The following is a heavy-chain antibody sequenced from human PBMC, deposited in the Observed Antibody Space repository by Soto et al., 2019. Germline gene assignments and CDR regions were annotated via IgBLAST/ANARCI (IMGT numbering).Heavy chain of an antibody. J-gene: IGHJ5*02. CDR3: VERAKFVNSPWFDP. V-gene: IGHV4-38-2*02. Sequence: PXGTLALSFTVSGYSINSGDIWCWFRRPPGQGLEWIGSRYSTGTTYYNPSLRRRVKMSVDTSKNQLSLVLRSVTAADTAVYYCVERAKFVNSPWFDPWGQGTQVTVSS. CDR1: GYSINSGDI. D-gene: IGHD1-1*01. CDR2: RYSTGTT.